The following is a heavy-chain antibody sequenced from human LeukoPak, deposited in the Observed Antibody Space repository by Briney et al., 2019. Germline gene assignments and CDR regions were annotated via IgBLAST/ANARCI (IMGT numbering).Heavy chain of an antibody. CDR1: GYTFTYYG. J-gene: IGHJ3*01. CDR2: VSGYNGNT. CDR3: AKEAHSAMVNVFDF. D-gene: IGHD5-18*01. Sequence: ASVKVSCKASGYTFTYYGINWVRLAPGQGLEWMGWVSGYNGNTRYAQNFQGRLTLTTDTSTNIAYMELMRLRSDDTAVYYCAKEAHSAMVNVFDFWGQGTLVTVSS. V-gene: IGHV1-18*01.